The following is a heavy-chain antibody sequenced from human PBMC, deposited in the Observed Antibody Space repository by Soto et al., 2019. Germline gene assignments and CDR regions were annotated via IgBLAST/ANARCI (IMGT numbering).Heavy chain of an antibody. J-gene: IGHJ6*03. CDR2: IYPGDSDT. CDR1: GYSFTSHG. D-gene: IGHD4-17*01. CDR3: ARLPTRSFYSDYGAYYFYMDV. V-gene: IGHV5-51*01. Sequence: GESLKISCGTSGYSFTSHGIGWVGQKSGKGLEWMGIIYPGDSDTRYSPSFQGQVTISADKSTSTAFLQWSSLKASDTAIYFCARLPTRSFYSDYGAYYFYMDVWGKGTTVTSP.